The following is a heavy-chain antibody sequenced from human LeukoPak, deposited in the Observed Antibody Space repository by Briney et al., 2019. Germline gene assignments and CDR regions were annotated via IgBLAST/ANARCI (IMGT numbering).Heavy chain of an antibody. V-gene: IGHV1-69*01. D-gene: IGHD3-22*01. Sequence: SVKVSCKASGGTFSSYAISWVRQAPGQGLEWMGGIVPIFGTANYAQKFQGRVTITADESTSTAYMELSSLRSEDTAVYYYARWGSSGYPYYFDYWGQGTLVTVSS. CDR2: IVPIFGTA. CDR3: ARWGSSGYPYYFDY. J-gene: IGHJ4*02. CDR1: GGTFSSYA.